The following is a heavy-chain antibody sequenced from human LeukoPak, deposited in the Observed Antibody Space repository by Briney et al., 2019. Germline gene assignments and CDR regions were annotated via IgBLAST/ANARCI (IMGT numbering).Heavy chain of an antibody. Sequence: PSETLSLTCTVSGGSISGYHWSWIRQPPGKGLDWIGYIYYSGSTKYNPSLKSRVTMSVDTSKNQFPLKLSSVTAADTAVYYCARGGLENGYHANDGFDICGQGTMVTVSS. CDR2: IYYSGST. CDR3: ARGGLENGYHANDGFDI. J-gene: IGHJ3*02. V-gene: IGHV4-59*01. CDR1: GGSISGYH. D-gene: IGHD3-22*01.